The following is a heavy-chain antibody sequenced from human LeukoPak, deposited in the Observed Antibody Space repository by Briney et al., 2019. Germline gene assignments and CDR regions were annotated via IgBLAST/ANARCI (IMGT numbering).Heavy chain of an antibody. CDR3: AKSIAAAGTQY. V-gene: IGHV3-23*01. Sequence: GGSLRLSCAASGFTFSSYALSWVRQAPGKGLEWVSAISGSGGSTYYADSVKGRFTISRDNSKNTLYLQMNSLRAEDTAVYYCAKSIAAAGTQYWGQGTLVTVSS. D-gene: IGHD6-13*01. CDR1: GFTFSSYA. J-gene: IGHJ4*02. CDR2: ISGSGGST.